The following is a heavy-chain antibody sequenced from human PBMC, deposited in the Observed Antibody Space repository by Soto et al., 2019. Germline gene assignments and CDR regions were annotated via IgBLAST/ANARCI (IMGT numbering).Heavy chain of an antibody. CDR1: GFTFNYYW. J-gene: IGHJ6*02. CDR3: VRGDKGGFEL. Sequence: GGSLRLSCAASGFTFNYYWMHWVRQAPGQGLVWVSHIHSDGSTTTYADSVKGRFTISRDNAKNTLYLQMNSLRAEDTAVYYCVRGDKGGFELWGQGTTVPVSS. V-gene: IGHV3-74*01. CDR2: IHSDGSTT. D-gene: IGHD2-15*01.